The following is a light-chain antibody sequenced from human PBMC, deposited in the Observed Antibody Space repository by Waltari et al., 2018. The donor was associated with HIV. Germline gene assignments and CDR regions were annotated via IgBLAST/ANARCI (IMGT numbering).Light chain of an antibody. CDR3: QAWDSDTPKV. Sequence: SYELTQPPSVSVSPGQPASIPCSGDQLGDKYACWYQQKPGRSPVLVIYKDGKRPSGIPERFSGFNSGNTATLTISGTQAMDEADYYCQAWDSDTPKVFGGGTKLTVL. V-gene: IGLV3-1*01. CDR2: KDG. J-gene: IGLJ2*01. CDR1: QLGDKY.